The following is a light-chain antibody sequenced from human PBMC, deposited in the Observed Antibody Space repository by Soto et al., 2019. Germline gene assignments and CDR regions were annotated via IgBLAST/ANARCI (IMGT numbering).Light chain of an antibody. J-gene: IGKJ4*01. V-gene: IGKV2-28*01. CDR1: QSLLHSNGYNY. CDR2: LGS. Sequence: DIVMTQSPLSLPVTPGEPASISCRSSQSLLHSNGYNYLDWYLQKPGQSPQLLIYLGSNRSSGVPERFSGSGSGTDFTLIISRGEAEDVGVYYCMRALQAPITFGGGTKVEIK. CDR3: MRALQAPIT.